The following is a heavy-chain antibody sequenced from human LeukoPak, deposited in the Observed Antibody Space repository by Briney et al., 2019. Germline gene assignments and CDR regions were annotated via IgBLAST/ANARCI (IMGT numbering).Heavy chain of an antibody. D-gene: IGHD3-10*01. CDR2: IYNSGIT. Sequence: SETLSLTCTVSGGSISSYYWSWIRQPPGKGLEWIGYIYNSGITNYNPSLKSRVTISVDTSKNQFSLKLSSVTAADTAVYYCARHADSGFGQLAFDYWGQGTLVTVSS. CDR3: ARHADSGFGQLAFDY. V-gene: IGHV4-59*01. J-gene: IGHJ4*02. CDR1: GGSISSYY.